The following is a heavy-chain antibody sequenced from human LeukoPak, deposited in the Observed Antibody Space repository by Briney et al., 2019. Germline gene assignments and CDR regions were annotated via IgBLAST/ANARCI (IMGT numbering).Heavy chain of an antibody. V-gene: IGHV4-34*01. J-gene: IGHJ4*02. D-gene: IGHD6-13*01. Sequence: PSETLSLTCAVYGGSFSGYYWSWIRQPPGKGLEWIGEINHSGSTNYNPSLKSRVTISVDTSKNQFSLKLSSVTAADTAVYYCARSLYSSSSFHYWGQGTLVTVSS. CDR2: INHSGST. CDR1: GGSFSGYY. CDR3: ARSLYSSSSFHY.